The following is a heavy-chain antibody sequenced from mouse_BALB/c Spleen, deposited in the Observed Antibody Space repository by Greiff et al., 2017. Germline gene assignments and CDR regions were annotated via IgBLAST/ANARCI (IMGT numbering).Heavy chain of an antibody. J-gene: IGHJ3*01. CDR3: ERKERRAWFAY. CDR2: ISSGSSNT. D-gene: IGHD2-14*01. CDR1: GFTFSSYG. Sequence: EVQVVESGGDLVKPGGSLKLSCAASGFTFSSYGMSWVRQTPDKRLEWVATISSGSSNTYYPDSVKGRFTISRDNAKNTLYLQMSSLKAEDTDMYKCERKERRAWFAYWGQGTLVTVSA. V-gene: IGHV5-6*01.